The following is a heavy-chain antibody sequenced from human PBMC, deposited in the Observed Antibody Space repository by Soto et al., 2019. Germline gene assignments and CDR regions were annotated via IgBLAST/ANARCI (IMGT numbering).Heavy chain of an antibody. CDR1: GFTFSAFA. D-gene: IGHD3-10*01. CDR3: ARGVVREPAYFDY. Sequence: QPGGSLRLSCTVSGFTFSAFAMYWVRQAPGKGLEWVALISYDGRNEDYAESVRGRFTISRDNSKNTLYLDMNSLSAEDSAVYFCARGVVREPAYFDYWGQGTLVTVSS. CDR2: ISYDGRNE. J-gene: IGHJ4*02. V-gene: IGHV3-30*03.